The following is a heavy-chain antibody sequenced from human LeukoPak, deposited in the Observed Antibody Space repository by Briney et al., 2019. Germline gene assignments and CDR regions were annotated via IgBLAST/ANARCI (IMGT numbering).Heavy chain of an antibody. CDR2: IKEDGSEK. CDR1: GFIFSSYW. V-gene: IGHV3-7*01. D-gene: IGHD5-18*01. J-gene: IGHJ4*02. Sequence: QPGGSLRLSCAASGFIFSSYWMARVRQAPGKGLEWVANIKEDGSEKNYVDSVKGRFTISRDNAKNSLYLQMNSLRAEDTAVYYCARDAGYGYDRFDYWGQGTQVTVSS. CDR3: ARDAGYGYDRFDY.